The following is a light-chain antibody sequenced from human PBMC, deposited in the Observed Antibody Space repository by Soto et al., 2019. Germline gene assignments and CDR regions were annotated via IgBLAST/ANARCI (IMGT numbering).Light chain of an antibody. CDR1: QDISRY. J-gene: IGKJ5*01. CDR3: QQLYSYSS. CDR2: AAS. Sequence: DIQLTQSPSFVSASVGERVTITCRASQDISRYLAWYQQKPGEAPKLLISAASTLHSGVPSRFSGSGSGTEFPLTVSYLLPEDFATYYCQQLYSYSSFGQGTRLESK. V-gene: IGKV1-9*01.